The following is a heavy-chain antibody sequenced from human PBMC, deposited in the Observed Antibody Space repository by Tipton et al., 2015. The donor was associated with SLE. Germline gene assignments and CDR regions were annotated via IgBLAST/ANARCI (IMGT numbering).Heavy chain of an antibody. J-gene: IGHJ2*01. D-gene: IGHD5-18*01. CDR3: ARWRSKVDTDLYWYFDL. CDR2: VYYTGNT. Sequence: LRLSCIVSGDSISSSSYYWGWIRQPPGKGLEWVGTVYYTGNTFYNPSLKSRVTISIDTSTNQFSMKMTSVTAADTAMYYCARWRSKVDTDLYWYFDLWGRGTLVTVSS. CDR1: GDSISSSSYY. V-gene: IGHV4-39*07.